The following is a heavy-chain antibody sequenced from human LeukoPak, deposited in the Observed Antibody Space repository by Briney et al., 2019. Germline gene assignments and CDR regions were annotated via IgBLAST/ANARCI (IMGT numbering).Heavy chain of an antibody. CDR2: ISTNSDTI. V-gene: IGHV3-9*01. CDR1: GFTLGDYD. Sequence: GRSLRLSCAASGFTLGDYDIHWVRQAPGKGPEWVSSISTNSDTIAYAEPVKGRFTVSRDNTISSLYLQMDSLRVEDTALYYCLTSSFDHWGQGTLVTVSS. J-gene: IGHJ4*02. CDR3: LTSSFDH.